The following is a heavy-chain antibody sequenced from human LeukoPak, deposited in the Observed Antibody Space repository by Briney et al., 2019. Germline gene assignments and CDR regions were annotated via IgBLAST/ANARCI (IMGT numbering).Heavy chain of an antibody. J-gene: IGHJ4*02. Sequence: GGSLRLSCTASGFTVSSNYMGWVRQAPGKGLEWVSVTYSGGNTDYADSVKGRFTISRDNSKNTVYLQMNSLRAEDTAVYYCAREGGDDRYFDYWGQGTLVTVSS. V-gene: IGHV3-66*01. CDR2: TYSGGNT. CDR3: AREGGDDRYFDY. CDR1: GFTVSSNY. D-gene: IGHD4-17*01.